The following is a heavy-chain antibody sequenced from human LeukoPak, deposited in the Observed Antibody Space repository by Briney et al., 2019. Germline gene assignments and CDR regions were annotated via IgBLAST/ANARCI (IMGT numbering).Heavy chain of an antibody. J-gene: IGHJ4*02. V-gene: IGHV1-8*01. D-gene: IGHD7-27*01. CDR1: GYTFTSYD. CDR3: TRGPPNWGYDF. CDR2: MSPKSGNT. Sequence: ASVKVSCKASGYTFTSYDINWVRQATGQGLEWMGWMSPKSGNTGYAQKFQGRVTMTRDTSINTAYMELSGLISEDTAVYYCTRGPPNWGYDFWGQGTLVTVSS.